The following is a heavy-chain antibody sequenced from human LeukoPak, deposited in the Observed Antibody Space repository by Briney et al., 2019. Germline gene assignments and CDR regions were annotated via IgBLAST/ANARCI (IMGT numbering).Heavy chain of an antibody. CDR2: IYPGDSDT. J-gene: IGHJ4*02. V-gene: IGHV5-51*01. CDR1: GSSFTNYW. D-gene: IGHD4-17*01. CDR3: ARRSYGDYVDLFDY. Sequence: GESLQISCQGSGSSFTNYWIGWVRQLPGKGLEWMGIIYPGDSDTRYSPSFQGQVTISVDKSISAAYLQWSSLKASDTAMYYCARRSYGDYVDLFDYWGQGTLVTVSS.